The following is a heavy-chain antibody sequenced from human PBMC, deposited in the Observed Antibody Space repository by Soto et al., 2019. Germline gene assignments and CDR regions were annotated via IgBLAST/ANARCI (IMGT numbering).Heavy chain of an antibody. V-gene: IGHV5-10-1*01. CDR2: IDPSDSYT. D-gene: IGHD2-2*01. J-gene: IGHJ5*02. Sequence: GESLKISCKGSGYSFTSYWISWVRQMPGKGLEWMGRIDPSDSYTNYSPSFQGHVTISADKSISISYLQWSSLKASDTALYYCARRPRYCSSTSCYYWFDPWGQGTLVTVSS. CDR1: GYSFTSYW. CDR3: ARRPRYCSSTSCYYWFDP.